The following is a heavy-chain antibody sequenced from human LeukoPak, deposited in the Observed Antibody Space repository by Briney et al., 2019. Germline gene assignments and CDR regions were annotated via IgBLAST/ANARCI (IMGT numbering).Heavy chain of an antibody. CDR3: AREFGSGSYYNLGY. CDR2: IFPGDSDP. D-gene: IGHD3-10*01. Sequence: GESLKISCQGSGYSFSSYWIAWVRQMPGKGLEWMGIIFPGDSDPKYSPSFQGQVTISADKSISTAYLQWSSLKASDTAIYYCAREFGSGSYYNLGYWGQGTLVTVSS. CDR1: GYSFSSYW. V-gene: IGHV5-51*01. J-gene: IGHJ4*02.